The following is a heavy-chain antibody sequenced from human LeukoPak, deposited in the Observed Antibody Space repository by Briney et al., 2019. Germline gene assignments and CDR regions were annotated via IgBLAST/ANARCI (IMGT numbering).Heavy chain of an antibody. D-gene: IGHD5-12*01. J-gene: IGHJ4*02. CDR1: GFTFSNYV. CDR3: AKDSYVDISGY. V-gene: IGHV3-23*01. Sequence: GGSLRLSCAASGFTFSNYVMSWVRQAPGKGLEWVSAISGSGGSTYYADSVKGRFTISRDNSKDTLYLQMNSLRAEDTAVYYCAKDSYVDISGYWGQGTLVTVSS. CDR2: ISGSGGST.